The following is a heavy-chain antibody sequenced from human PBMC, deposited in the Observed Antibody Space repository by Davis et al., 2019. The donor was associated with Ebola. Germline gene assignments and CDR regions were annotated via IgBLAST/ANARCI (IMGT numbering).Heavy chain of an antibody. CDR1: GGSFSGYY. CDR2: INHSGST. Sequence: SQTLSLTCAVYGGSFSGYYWSWIRQPPGKGLEWIGEINHSGSTNYNPSLKSRVTISVDTSKDQFSLKLSSVTAADTAVYYCARGLYCSGGSCFLDYWGQGTLVTVSS. J-gene: IGHJ4*02. V-gene: IGHV4-34*01. CDR3: ARGLYCSGGSCFLDY. D-gene: IGHD2-15*01.